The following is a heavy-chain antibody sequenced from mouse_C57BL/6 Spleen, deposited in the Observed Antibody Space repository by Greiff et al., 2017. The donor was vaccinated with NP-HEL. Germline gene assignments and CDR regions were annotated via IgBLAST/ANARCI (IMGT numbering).Heavy chain of an antibody. V-gene: IGHV1-9*01. CDR2: IFPGSGST. CDR3: VRRSLHYPMDY. J-gene: IGHJ4*01. D-gene: IGHD6-2*01. Sequence: VQLQQSGAVLMKPGASVKLSCKATGYTFTGYWIEWVKQRPGHGLEWIGEIFPGSGSTNYNGNFKRKARLTADTSSHTADMQLCSLTTEDSASSFCVRRSLHYPMDYWGQGTSVTVSS. CDR1: GYTFTGYW.